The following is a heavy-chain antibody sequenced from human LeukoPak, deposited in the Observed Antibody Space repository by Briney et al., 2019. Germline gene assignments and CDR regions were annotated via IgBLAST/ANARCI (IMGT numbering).Heavy chain of an antibody. V-gene: IGHV4-59*12. Sequence: PSEILSLTCTVSGGSISSYYWSWIRQPPGKGLEWIGYIYYSGSTNYNPSLKSRVTISVDTSKNQFSLKLSSVTAADTAVYYCATGDCSSTGCQVNNWFDPWGQGTLVTVSS. CDR2: IYYSGST. CDR1: GGSISSYY. CDR3: ATGDCSSTGCQVNNWFDP. J-gene: IGHJ5*02. D-gene: IGHD2-2*01.